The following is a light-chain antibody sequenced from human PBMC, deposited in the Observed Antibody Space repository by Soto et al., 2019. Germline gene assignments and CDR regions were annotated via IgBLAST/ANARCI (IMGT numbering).Light chain of an antibody. J-gene: IGKJ2*01. CDR2: GAS. CDR1: QSVSSN. CDR3: QQYNKWPRT. V-gene: IGKV3-15*01. Sequence: EIVMTQSPATLSVSPGERATLSCRASQSVSSNLAWYQQKPGQAPRLLIYGASTRATGIPARFSGSGSGTDFTLIISSLQSEDFAVYYCQQYNKWPRTFGQGTKLEIK.